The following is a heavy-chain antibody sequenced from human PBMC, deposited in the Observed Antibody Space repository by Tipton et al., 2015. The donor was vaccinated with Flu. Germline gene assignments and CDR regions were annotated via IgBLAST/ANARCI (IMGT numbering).Heavy chain of an antibody. V-gene: IGHV3-7*01. CDR1: GFTFSDYW. Sequence: SLRLSCAASGFTFSDYWMAWVRQAPGKGLEWVANINQDGSEKYYVDSVKGRFTISRDKAKNSLYLQMNSLRAEDTAVYYCARHIEGYSGYENGFDPWGQGTLVIVSS. CDR3: ARHIEGYSGYENGFDP. CDR2: INQDGSEK. D-gene: IGHD5-12*01. J-gene: IGHJ5*02.